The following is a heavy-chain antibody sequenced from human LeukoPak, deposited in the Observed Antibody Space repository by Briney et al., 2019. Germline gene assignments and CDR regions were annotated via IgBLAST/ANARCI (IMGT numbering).Heavy chain of an antibody. Sequence: SETLSLTCTVSGGSIISSSYYWGWIRQPPGKGLEWIGSIYYSGSTYYSPSLKSRVTISVDTSKNQFSLKLRSVTAADTAVYYCARRDSSGVVPRWDYWGQGTLVTVSS. CDR3: ARRDSSGVVPRWDY. V-gene: IGHV4-39*01. CDR2: IYYSGST. D-gene: IGHD6-25*01. CDR1: GGSIISSSYY. J-gene: IGHJ4*02.